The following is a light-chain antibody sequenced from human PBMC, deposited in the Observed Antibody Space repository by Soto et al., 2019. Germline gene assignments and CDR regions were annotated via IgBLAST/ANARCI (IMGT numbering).Light chain of an antibody. Sequence: QSVLTQPRSVSGSPGQSVTISCTGTSSVVGGYNYVSWYQKQPGKAPKLMIYDVSKRPSGVPDRFSGSKSGNTASLTISGLQAEDEADYYCCSYAGSYSYVFGTGTKVTVL. CDR1: SSVVGGYNY. V-gene: IGLV2-11*01. CDR3: CSYAGSYSYV. CDR2: DVS. J-gene: IGLJ1*01.